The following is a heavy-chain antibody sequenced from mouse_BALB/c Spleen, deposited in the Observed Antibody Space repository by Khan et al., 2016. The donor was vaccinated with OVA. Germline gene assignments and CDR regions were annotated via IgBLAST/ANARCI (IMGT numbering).Heavy chain of an antibody. J-gene: IGHJ4*01. CDR1: GYTFTSYW. CDR3: ARNQYGNYSYAINY. CDR2: IVPSDSGT. Sequence: QIQLVQSGAELVKPSAPVKLSCKVSGYTFTSYWVNWVMQRLGRGLLWFGRIVPSDSGTNYNQTFKDKATLTGDKSYNPSYIQFSCLTSEDSAVYYCARNQYGNYSYAINYWGQGTSVTVSS. V-gene: IGHV1-69*02. D-gene: IGHD2-10*02.